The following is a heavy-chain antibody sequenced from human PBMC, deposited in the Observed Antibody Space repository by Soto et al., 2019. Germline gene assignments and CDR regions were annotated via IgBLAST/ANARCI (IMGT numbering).Heavy chain of an antibody. CDR3: ATRHGHLVIPAGSYYGMDV. CDR2: IYSGGGT. V-gene: IGHV3-66*01. CDR1: GFSVCSNY. D-gene: IGHD2-2*01. J-gene: IGHJ6*02. Sequence: GWSLRLSCASSGFSVCSNYMTWVSLAPGKGLEWVSVIYSGGGTYYADSVKGRFAISRDNSKNTVYLQMNSLTAEDTAVYYCATRHGHLVIPAGSYYGMDVWGQGTTDT.